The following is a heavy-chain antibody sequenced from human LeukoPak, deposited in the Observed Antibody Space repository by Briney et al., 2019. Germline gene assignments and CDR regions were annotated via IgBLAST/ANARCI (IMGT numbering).Heavy chain of an antibody. D-gene: IGHD2-2*01. V-gene: IGHV3-21*01. CDR1: GFTFSSYS. J-gene: IGHJ6*04. CDR3: ARDGRAAGEYQLHGMDV. CDR2: ISSSSYI. Sequence: GGSLRLSCAASGFTFSSYSMNWVRQAPGKGLEWVSSISSSSYIYYADSVKGRFTISRDNAKNSLYLQMDSLRAEDTAVYYCARDGRAAGEYQLHGMDVWGKGTTVTVSS.